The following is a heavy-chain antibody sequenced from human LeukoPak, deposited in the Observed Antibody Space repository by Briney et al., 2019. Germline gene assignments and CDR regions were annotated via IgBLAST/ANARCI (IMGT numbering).Heavy chain of an antibody. V-gene: IGHV3-23*01. D-gene: IGHD3-3*01. Sequence: PGGSLRLSCAASGFTFSSYAMSWVRQAPGKGLEWVSAISGSGGSTYYADSVKGRFTISRDNSKNTLYLQMNSLRAEDTAVYYCASHNVLRFWEWLSPHYYYGMDVWGQGTTVTVS. CDR1: GFTFSSYA. CDR3: ASHNVLRFWEWLSPHYYYGMDV. J-gene: IGHJ6*02. CDR2: ISGSGGST.